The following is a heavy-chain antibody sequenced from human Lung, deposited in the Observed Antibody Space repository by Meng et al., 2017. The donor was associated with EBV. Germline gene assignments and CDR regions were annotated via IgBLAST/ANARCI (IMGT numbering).Heavy chain of an antibody. CDR2: TYYSGSS. J-gene: IGHJ5*02. V-gene: IGHV4-39*01. D-gene: IGHD2-2*01. CDR3: ARHSYHSCFDP. Sequence: LLLEKSEPGQVSPSEHLSPPFMGSCVSSSRSSSYCVWVLPPSGKGLKWMGSTYYSGSSYYNPSLKSRVTISADTSKNQFSLKLSPVTAPDTAVYYCARHSYHSCFDPWGQGTLVTVSS. CDR1: CVSSSRSSSY.